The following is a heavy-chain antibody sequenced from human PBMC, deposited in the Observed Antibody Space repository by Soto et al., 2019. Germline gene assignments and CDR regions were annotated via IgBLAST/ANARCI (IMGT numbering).Heavy chain of an antibody. CDR2: ISYDGSNK. J-gene: IGHJ4*02. Sequence: GGSLRLSCAASGFTFSSYAMHWVRQAPGKGLEWVAVISYDGSNKYYADSVKGRFTISRDNSKNTLYLQMNSLRAEDTAVYYCARPKLRLGWAVAFAYWGQGTLVTVSS. D-gene: IGHD3-16*01. V-gene: IGHV3-30-3*01. CDR3: ARPKLRLGWAVAFAY. CDR1: GFTFSSYA.